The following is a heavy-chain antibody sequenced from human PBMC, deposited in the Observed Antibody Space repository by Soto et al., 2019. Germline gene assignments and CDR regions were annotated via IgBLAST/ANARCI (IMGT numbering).Heavy chain of an antibody. D-gene: IGHD1-1*01. CDR1: GYTFTNYA. V-gene: IGHV1-3*01. Sequence: GASVKVSCKASGYTFTNYAMHWVRQAPGKRPEWMGWINAGNGNTKYSQKFQGRVTITRDTSASTAYMAVRSLRSEDTAVYYCARGTRRNWLDPWRKGKLVTVSS. CDR2: INAGNGNT. J-gene: IGHJ5*02. CDR3: ARGTRRNWLDP.